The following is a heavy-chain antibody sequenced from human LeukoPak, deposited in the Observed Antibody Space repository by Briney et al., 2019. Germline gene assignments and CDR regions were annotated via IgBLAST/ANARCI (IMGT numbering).Heavy chain of an antibody. CDR3: AGEFLPGATNWFDP. Sequence: GASVKVSCKASGYTFTGYYMHWVRQAPGQGLEWMGWINPHSGATNYAQKVQGRVTMTRGTSISTAYMELSRMRSDETALYYCAGEFLPGATNWFDPWGQGTLVTVSS. CDR2: INPHSGAT. V-gene: IGHV1-2*02. J-gene: IGHJ5*02. CDR1: GYTFTGYY. D-gene: IGHD3-10*01.